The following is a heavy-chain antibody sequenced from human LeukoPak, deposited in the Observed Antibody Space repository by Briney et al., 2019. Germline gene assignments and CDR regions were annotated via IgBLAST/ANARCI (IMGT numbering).Heavy chain of an antibody. CDR2: IIRIFGTA. CDR1: GGTFSSYA. D-gene: IGHD5/OR15-5a*01. V-gene: IGHV1-69*05. Sequence: SVKVSCKASGGTFSSYAISWVRQAPGQGLEWMGRIIRIFGTANYAQKFQGRVTITTDESTSTAYMELSSLRSEDTAVYYCARDLLVSDGAFDIWGQGTMVTVSS. J-gene: IGHJ3*02. CDR3: ARDLLVSDGAFDI.